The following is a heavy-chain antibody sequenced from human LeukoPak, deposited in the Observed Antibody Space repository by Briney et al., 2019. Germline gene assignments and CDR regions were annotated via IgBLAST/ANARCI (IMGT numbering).Heavy chain of an antibody. V-gene: IGHV3-30-3*01. Sequence: GGSLRLSCAASGFTFSSYAMHCVRQAPGKGLEWVAVISYDGSNKYYADSVKGRFTISRDNSKHTPYLQMNSLRAEDTAVYYCARAIRYNFDYWGQGTLVTVSS. J-gene: IGHJ4*02. CDR1: GFTFSSYA. CDR3: ARAIRYNFDY. CDR2: ISYDGSNK. D-gene: IGHD3-9*01.